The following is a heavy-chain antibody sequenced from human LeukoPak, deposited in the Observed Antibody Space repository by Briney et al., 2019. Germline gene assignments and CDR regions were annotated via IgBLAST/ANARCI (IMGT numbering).Heavy chain of an antibody. V-gene: IGHV3-23*01. CDR1: GFTFRSYA. CDR2: ISGSGGSK. Sequence: GGSLRLSCAASGFTFRSYAMSWVRQAPGERLEWVSAISGSGGSKYYAYYVKRRFTIYRHNSKNTLYLQMHSLRAEDTAVYYCEKDRPQLQQWLVNWVLYSYYCDLWAQGTRVTLST. J-gene: IGHJ4*02. D-gene: IGHD6-19*01. CDR3: EKDRPQLQQWLVNWVLYSYYCDL.